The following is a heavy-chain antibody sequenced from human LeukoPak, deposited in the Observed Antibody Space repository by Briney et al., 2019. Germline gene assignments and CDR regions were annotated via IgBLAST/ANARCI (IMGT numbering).Heavy chain of an antibody. CDR2: IYSGGST. Sequence: PGGSLRLSCAASGFTVSSNYMSWVRQAPGKGLEWVSVIYSGGSTYYADSVKGRFTISRHNSKNTLYLQMNSLRAEDTAVYYCARGHLYCSGGSCYSGTYYFDYWGQGTLVTVSS. V-gene: IGHV3-53*04. CDR3: ARGHLYCSGGSCYSGTYYFDY. J-gene: IGHJ4*02. CDR1: GFTVSSNY. D-gene: IGHD2-15*01.